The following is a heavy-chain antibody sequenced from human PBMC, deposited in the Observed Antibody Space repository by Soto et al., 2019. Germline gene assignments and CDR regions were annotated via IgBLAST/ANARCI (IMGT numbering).Heavy chain of an antibody. CDR1: GGSFSGYY. Sequence: SETLSLTCAVYGGSFSGYYWSWIRQPPGKGLEWIGEINHSGSTNYNPSLKSRVTISVDTSKNQFSLKLSSVTAADTAVYYCARLYYDFWSGSLAGFDYWGQGTLVTVSS. J-gene: IGHJ4*02. CDR3: ARLYYDFWSGSLAGFDY. V-gene: IGHV4-34*01. D-gene: IGHD3-3*01. CDR2: INHSGST.